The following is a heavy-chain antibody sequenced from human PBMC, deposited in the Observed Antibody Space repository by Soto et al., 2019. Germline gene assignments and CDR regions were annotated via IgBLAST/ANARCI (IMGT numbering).Heavy chain of an antibody. CDR3: ARVAGHDSRGYYHEGNSFDD. D-gene: IGHD3-22*01. CDR2: IWYDGSNK. Sequence: PGGSLRLSCVASGFSFSTYAMHWVRQAPGKGLEWVAVIWYDGSNKFYADSMKGRFTISRDNSKNTVYLQMNSLRAEQPPVYSCARVAGHDSRGYYHEGNSFDDCGHGA. J-gene: IGHJ4*01. CDR1: GFSFSTYA. V-gene: IGHV3-33*01.